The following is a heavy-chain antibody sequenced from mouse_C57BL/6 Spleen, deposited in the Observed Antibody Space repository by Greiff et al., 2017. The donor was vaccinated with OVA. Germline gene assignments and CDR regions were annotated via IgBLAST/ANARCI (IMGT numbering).Heavy chain of an antibody. CDR2: IWRGGST. CDR3: AKNRANWDRYFDV. V-gene: IGHV2-5*01. D-gene: IGHD4-1*01. CDR1: GFSLTSYG. J-gene: IGHJ1*03. Sequence: VQGVESGPGLVQPSQSLSITCTVSGFSLTSYGVHWVRQSPGKGLEWLGVIWRGGSTDYNAAFMSRLSITKDNSKSQVFFKMNSLQADDTAIYYCAKNRANWDRYFDVWGTGTTVTVSS.